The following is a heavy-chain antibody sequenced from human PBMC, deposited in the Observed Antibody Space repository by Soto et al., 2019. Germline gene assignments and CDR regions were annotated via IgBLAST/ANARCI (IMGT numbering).Heavy chain of an antibody. J-gene: IGHJ6*02. D-gene: IGHD3-16*01. V-gene: IGHV3-73*01. CDR1: GFTFSGSA. CDR3: TRQRERLGEPPTNYYYYGMDV. Sequence: GGSLRLSCAASGFTFSGSAMHWVRQASGKGLEWVGRIRSKANSYATAYAASVKGRFTIFRDDSKNTAYLQMNSLKTEDTAVYYCTRQRERLGEPPTNYYYYGMDVWGQGTTVTVSS. CDR2: IRSKANSYAT.